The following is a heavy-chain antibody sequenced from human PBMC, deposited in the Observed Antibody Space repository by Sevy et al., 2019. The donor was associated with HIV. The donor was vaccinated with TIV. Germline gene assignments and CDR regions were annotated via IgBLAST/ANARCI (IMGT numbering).Heavy chain of an antibody. CDR1: GYTFTGYY. D-gene: IGHD6-19*01. CDR2: INPNSGGT. V-gene: IGHV1-2*02. Sequence: ASVKVSCKASGYTFTGYYMHWVRQAPGQGLEWMGWINPNSGGTNYAQKFQGRVTMTRDTSISTAYMGLSRLRSDDTAVYYCARARRSIAVAGTRANYYYYMDVWGKGTTVTVSS. J-gene: IGHJ6*03. CDR3: ARARRSIAVAGTRANYYYYMDV.